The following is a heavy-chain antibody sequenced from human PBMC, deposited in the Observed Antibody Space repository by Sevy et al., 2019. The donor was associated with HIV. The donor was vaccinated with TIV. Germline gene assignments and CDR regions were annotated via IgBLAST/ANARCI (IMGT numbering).Heavy chain of an antibody. D-gene: IGHD3-3*01. V-gene: IGHV3-33*01. CDR1: GFTLSSYV. CDR2: IRNDGSNK. Sequence: GGSLRLSCAASGFTLSSYVMHWVRQAPGKGLEWVAVIRNDGSNKYYADSVKGRFTISRDNSKNTLYLQMNSLRAEDTAVYYCARDRLGITISAEWGGGMDVWGQGTTVTVSS. CDR3: ARDRLGITISAEWGGGMDV. J-gene: IGHJ6*02.